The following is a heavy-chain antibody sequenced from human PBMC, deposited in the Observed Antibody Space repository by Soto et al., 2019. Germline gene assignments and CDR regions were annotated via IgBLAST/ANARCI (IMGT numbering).Heavy chain of an antibody. Sequence: ASVKVSCKASGYTFTSYGISWVRQAPGQGLEWMGWISPYNGNTYYAQRFQGRVTLTTDTSTSTVYMELRSLRSDDTAVYYCARVQSFDRNHRYLIAVRARGTTVPVSS. CDR2: ISPYNGNT. D-gene: IGHD1-26*01. V-gene: IGHV1-18*01. CDR3: ARVQSFDRNHRYLIAV. CDR1: GYTFTSYG. J-gene: IGHJ6*02.